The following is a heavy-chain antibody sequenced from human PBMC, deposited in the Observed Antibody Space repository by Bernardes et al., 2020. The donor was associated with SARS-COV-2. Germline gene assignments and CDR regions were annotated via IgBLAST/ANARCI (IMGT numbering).Heavy chain of an antibody. CDR1: GFTFGIDW. D-gene: IGHD1-1*01. J-gene: IGHJ4*02. V-gene: IGHV3-74*01. CDR3: VRDMDGSNVY. Sequence: GGSLRLSCAASGFTFGIDWMHWVRQGPGKGLVWVSRMNRDGTIIDHADSVKGRFTISRDNAKNTLYLQMHSLRAEDTALYYCVRDMDGSNVYWGRGTLVTGSS. CDR2: MNRDGTII.